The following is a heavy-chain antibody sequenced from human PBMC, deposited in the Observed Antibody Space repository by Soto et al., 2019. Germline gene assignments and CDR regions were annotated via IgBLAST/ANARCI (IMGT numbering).Heavy chain of an antibody. CDR3: GRTDIVTTNGFDP. Sequence: QVHLQQWGAGLLKPSETLSLTCAVYGESFIGYYWTWIRQPPGKGLEWIGEINHRGYNNYNPSLKRRVTISIDTSKNQFSLKLTSGTAADTSVYYCGRTDIVTTNGFDPWGRGTLVTVSS. V-gene: IGHV4-34*02. D-gene: IGHD5-12*01. CDR1: GESFIGYY. CDR2: INHRGYN. J-gene: IGHJ5*02.